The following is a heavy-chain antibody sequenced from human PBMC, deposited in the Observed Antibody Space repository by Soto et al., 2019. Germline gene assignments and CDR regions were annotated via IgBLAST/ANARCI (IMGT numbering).Heavy chain of an antibody. D-gene: IGHD6-19*01. V-gene: IGHV4-4*02. CDR3: ARANQWLAAFFFDH. J-gene: IGHJ4*02. CDR1: GGSISSTNW. CDR2: IFQSGNT. Sequence: PSETLSLTCVVSGGSISSTNWWSWVRQPPGKGLEWIGEIFQSGNTNYNPSLKSRVTISVDKSKNQFSLKLTSVTAADTAVYYCARANQWLAAFFFDHWGQGIVVTVSS.